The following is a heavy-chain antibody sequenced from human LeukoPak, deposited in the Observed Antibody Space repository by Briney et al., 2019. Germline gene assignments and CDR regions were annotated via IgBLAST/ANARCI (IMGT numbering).Heavy chain of an antibody. CDR2: IRGRRNSYAT. CDR1: GFTFSGSA. J-gene: IGHJ4*02. Sequence: GGSLRLSCAGSGFTFSGSAIPWVRQAPGKGLEWVGRIRGRRNSYATVYIPSVKGRFTISRDDSISTAYLHMYSLEVEDTAIYYCSSPSSDGYKSGFDYGGQEPLVTVSS. D-gene: IGHD5-24*01. CDR3: SSPSSDGYKSGFDY. V-gene: IGHV3-73*01.